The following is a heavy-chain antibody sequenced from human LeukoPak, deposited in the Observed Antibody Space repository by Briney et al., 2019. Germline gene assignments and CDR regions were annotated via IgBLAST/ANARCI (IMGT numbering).Heavy chain of an antibody. Sequence: SETLSLTCTVSSGSISTSNYYWGWVRQPPGKALEWIGNIFYSGSTYYSPSLKSRVTISLDTSRNQFSLKLNSVTAADTAVYYCASQGSRRDGYLYAFDIWGQGTMVTVSS. CDR1: SGSISTSNYY. CDR2: IFYSGST. J-gene: IGHJ3*02. D-gene: IGHD5-24*01. CDR3: ASQGSRRDGYLYAFDI. V-gene: IGHV4-39*07.